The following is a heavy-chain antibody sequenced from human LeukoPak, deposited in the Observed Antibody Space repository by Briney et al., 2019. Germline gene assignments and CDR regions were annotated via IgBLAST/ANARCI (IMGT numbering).Heavy chain of an antibody. CDR1: GGSVSGGRYY. V-gene: IGHV4-61*02. CDR2: FYTTGST. Sequence: SQTLSLTCSVSGGSVSGGRYYWTWIRQPAGKGLEWIGRFYTTGSTNYNPSLESRVTISVDMSKNQFSLKLSSVTAADTAVYFCARETTLGPTSRMDVWGKGTTVTVSS. CDR3: ARETTLGPTSRMDV. D-gene: IGHD1-26*01. J-gene: IGHJ6*04.